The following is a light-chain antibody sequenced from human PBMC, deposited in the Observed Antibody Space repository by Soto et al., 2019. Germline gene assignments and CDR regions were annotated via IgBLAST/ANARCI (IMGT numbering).Light chain of an antibody. CDR1: QSVSSS. V-gene: IGKV3-20*01. Sequence: IVVTKSPFTLSLSPGARATLSCRASQSVSSSLAWYQQKTGQTPRLLISGASSRATGIPDRFSGSGSETDFTLTISRLEPEDFAMYYCQQYGGSPITFGQGTRLEIK. CDR3: QQYGGSPIT. CDR2: GAS. J-gene: IGKJ5*01.